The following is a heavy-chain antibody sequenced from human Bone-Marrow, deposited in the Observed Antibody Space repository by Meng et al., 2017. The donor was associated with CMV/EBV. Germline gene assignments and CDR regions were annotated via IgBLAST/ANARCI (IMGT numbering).Heavy chain of an antibody. J-gene: IGHJ3*02. CDR2: ISGSNRYI. CDR1: GFTFSSYS. D-gene: IGHD2-2*01. CDR3: TRVDCSGPSCHLRPFDI. Sequence: GGSLRLSCAASGFTFSSYSLNWVRQSPGKGLEWVSSISGSNRYINYAESVRGRFTVSRDNAKNSLSLQMNRLRGDDTAVYYCTRVDCSGPSCHLRPFDIWGQGTMVTVSS. V-gene: IGHV3-21*06.